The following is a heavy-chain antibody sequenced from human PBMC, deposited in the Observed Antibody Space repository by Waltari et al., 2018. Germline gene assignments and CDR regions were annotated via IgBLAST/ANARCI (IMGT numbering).Heavy chain of an antibody. J-gene: IGHJ4*02. CDR1: GYTFTSYD. Sequence: QVQLVQSGAEVKKPGASVKVSCKASGYTFTSYDINWVRQATGQGLEWMGWMNPNSGNTGYAQKFQGRVTITRTTSISTAYMELSSLRSEDTAVYYCVRGRYFDWLSTYYFDYWGQGTLVTVSS. V-gene: IGHV1-8*03. CDR2: MNPNSGNT. CDR3: VRGRYFDWLSTYYFDY. D-gene: IGHD3-9*01.